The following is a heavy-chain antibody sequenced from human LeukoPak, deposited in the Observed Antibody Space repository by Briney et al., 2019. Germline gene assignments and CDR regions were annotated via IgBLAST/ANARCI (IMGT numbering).Heavy chain of an antibody. J-gene: IGHJ3*02. CDR2: IYYSGRT. V-gene: IGHV4-59*01. CDR3: ARDFRGSVDAFDI. Sequence: SETLSLTCTVSGGSISDYYWNWMRRPPGKGLEWIGYIYYSGRTNYNPSLKSRVSISVDTSKNQFSLKLSSVTAAGTVVYYCARDFRGSVDAFDIWGQGTMVAVSS. CDR1: GGSISDYY.